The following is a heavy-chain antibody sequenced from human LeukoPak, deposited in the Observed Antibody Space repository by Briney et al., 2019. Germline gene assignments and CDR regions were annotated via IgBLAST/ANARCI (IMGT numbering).Heavy chain of an antibody. CDR2: INPNSGGT. CDR1: GYTFTGYY. D-gene: IGHD1-26*01. CDR3: ARGEVIYGLDR. Sequence: ASVQVSCTAAGYTFTGYYMHWVRQAPGQGLEWMGWINPNSGGTNYAQKYQGRVTMTRDTSISTAYMEVSRLRSDDTAVYYCARGEVIYGLDRWGQGYLVPVSS. V-gene: IGHV1-2*02. J-gene: IGHJ5*02.